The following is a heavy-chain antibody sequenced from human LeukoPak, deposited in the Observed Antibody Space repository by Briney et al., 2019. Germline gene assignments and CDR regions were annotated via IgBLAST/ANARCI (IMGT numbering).Heavy chain of an antibody. Sequence: PGGSLRLSCAASGFSFSSYGMHWVRQAPGKGLEWLTVISYDGNTIYYADSVKGRFTISRDNSKNTLYLQMNSLRIEDTAVYHCAKDLSVVGAHDSFDVWGQGTMVTVSS. V-gene: IGHV3-30*18. J-gene: IGHJ3*01. CDR2: ISYDGNTI. D-gene: IGHD1-26*01. CDR3: AKDLSVVGAHDSFDV. CDR1: GFSFSSYG.